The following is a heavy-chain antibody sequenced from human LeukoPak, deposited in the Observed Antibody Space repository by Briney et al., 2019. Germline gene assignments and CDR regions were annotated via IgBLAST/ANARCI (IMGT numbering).Heavy chain of an antibody. Sequence: GESLKISCKGSGYSFTSYWIGWVRQLPGKGLEWMGIIYPGDSDTRYSPSFQGQVTISAHKSISTAYLQWSRLKASDTAMYCCARQDQLLPREHWGQGTLVTVSS. V-gene: IGHV5-51*01. CDR2: IYPGDSDT. CDR3: ARQDQLLPREH. J-gene: IGHJ1*01. D-gene: IGHD2-15*01. CDR1: GYSFTSYW.